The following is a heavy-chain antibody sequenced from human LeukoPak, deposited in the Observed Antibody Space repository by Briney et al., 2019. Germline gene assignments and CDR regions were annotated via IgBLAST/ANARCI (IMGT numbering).Heavy chain of an antibody. J-gene: IGHJ6*03. Sequence: SPSETLSLTCAVYGGSFSGYYWSWIRQPPGKGLEWIGEINHSGSTNYNPSLKSRVTISVDTSKNQFSLKLSSVTAADTAVYYCARVAGLNYYYYYYMDVWGKGTTVTVSS. V-gene: IGHV4-34*01. CDR2: INHSGST. CDR1: GGSFSGYY. CDR3: ARVAGLNYYYYYYMDV. D-gene: IGHD6-19*01.